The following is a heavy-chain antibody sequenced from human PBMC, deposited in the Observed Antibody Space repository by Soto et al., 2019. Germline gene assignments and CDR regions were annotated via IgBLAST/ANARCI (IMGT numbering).Heavy chain of an antibody. Sequence: GSLRLSCAASGFTFSSYGMHWVRQAPGKGLEWVAVISYDGSNKYYADSVKGRFTISRDNSKNTLYLQMNSLRAEDTAVYYCAKDPLIAVAGIYGMDVWGQGTTVTVSS. J-gene: IGHJ6*02. CDR3: AKDPLIAVAGIYGMDV. V-gene: IGHV3-30*18. CDR1: GFTFSSYG. CDR2: ISYDGSNK. D-gene: IGHD6-19*01.